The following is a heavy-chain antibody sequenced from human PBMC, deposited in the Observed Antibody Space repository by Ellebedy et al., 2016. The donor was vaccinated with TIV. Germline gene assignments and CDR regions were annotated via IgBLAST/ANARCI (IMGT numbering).Heavy chain of an antibody. V-gene: IGHV4-4*02. D-gene: IGHD3-9*01. CDR3: ARILTAYYNQYYDGMGV. Sequence: SETLSLXCAVSGASISSNNWWSRVRQPPGNGLEWIGDLFHTGRTNYNPSLKSRVTISVEKSKNQFSLVLRSVTAADTAIYYCARILTAYYNQYYDGMGVWGQGTTVTVSS. CDR2: LFHTGRT. CDR1: GASISSNNW. J-gene: IGHJ6*02.